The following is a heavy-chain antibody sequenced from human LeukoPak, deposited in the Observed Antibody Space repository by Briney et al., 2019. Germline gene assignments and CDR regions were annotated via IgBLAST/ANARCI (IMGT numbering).Heavy chain of an antibody. CDR1: GFTFSSYS. J-gene: IGHJ3*02. Sequence: PGGSLRLSCAASGFTFSSYSMNWVRQAPGKGLEWVSSISISSSYIYYADSVKGRFTISRDNAKNSLYLQMNSLRAEDTAVYYCARDAYCGGDCYSPDAFDIWGQGTMVTVSS. CDR2: ISISSSYI. D-gene: IGHD2-21*02. CDR3: ARDAYCGGDCYSPDAFDI. V-gene: IGHV3-21*01.